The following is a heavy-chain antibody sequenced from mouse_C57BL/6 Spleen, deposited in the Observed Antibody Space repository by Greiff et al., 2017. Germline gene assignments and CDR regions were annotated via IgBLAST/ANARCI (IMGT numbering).Heavy chain of an antibody. D-gene: IGHD1-1*02. CDR3: ARWWSYDHWYFDV. CDR1: GYTFTSYW. J-gene: IGHJ1*03. CDR2: IDPSDSYT. V-gene: IGHV1-69*01. Sequence: QVQLQQPGAELVMPGASVKLSCKASGYTFTSYWMHWVKQRPGQGLEWIGVIDPSDSYTNYNQKFKGKSTLTVDKSSSTAYMQLSSLTSEDSAVYYCARWWSYDHWYFDVWGTGTTVTVSS.